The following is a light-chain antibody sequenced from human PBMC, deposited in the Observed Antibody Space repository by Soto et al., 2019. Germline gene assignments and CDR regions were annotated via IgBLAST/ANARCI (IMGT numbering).Light chain of an antibody. CDR1: SSNIGSNT. CDR3: AASDDSRNEVV. J-gene: IGLJ1*01. CDR2: CNN. V-gene: IGLV1-44*01. Sequence: QSVLTQPPSASGTPGQRVTISCSGSSSNIGSNTVNWYQQHPGRAAHLLIYCNNQRPSWVPDRFSGSKSGASASLAISGRQSEEEADYYCAASDDSRNEVVFGAGTKFTVL.